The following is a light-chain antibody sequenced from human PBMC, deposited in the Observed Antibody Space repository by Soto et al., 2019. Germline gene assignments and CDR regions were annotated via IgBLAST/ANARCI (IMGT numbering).Light chain of an antibody. V-gene: IGKV2-24*01. CDR1: QSLVHKDGNTY. CDR2: KVS. J-gene: IGKJ1*01. CDR3: MQATQSPCT. Sequence: DIVVTQTPLSSPVALGQAASISCRSRQSLVHKDGNTYLSWFHQRPVQPPRLLIYKVSVRLSGVPARFSGSGAGTDFTLTISWVETEDVGVDYCMQATQSPCTFGNATKVESK.